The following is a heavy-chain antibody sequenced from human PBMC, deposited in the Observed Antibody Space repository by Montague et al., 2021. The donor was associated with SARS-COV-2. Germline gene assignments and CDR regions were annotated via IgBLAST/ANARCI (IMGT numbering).Heavy chain of an antibody. Sequence: SETLSPTCAVYGESLKKYYWNWIRQSPGKGLEWIGEINHSGTTNYNPSLKSRVTMSLDTSKNQLSVRLDSVTAADTAVYYCARGQIFSTLRRARGWRGWFDPWGPGTLVTVSS. D-gene: IGHD3-10*01. CDR3: ARGQIFSTLRRARGWRGWFDP. V-gene: IGHV4-34*01. J-gene: IGHJ5*02. CDR1: GESLKKYY. CDR2: INHSGTT.